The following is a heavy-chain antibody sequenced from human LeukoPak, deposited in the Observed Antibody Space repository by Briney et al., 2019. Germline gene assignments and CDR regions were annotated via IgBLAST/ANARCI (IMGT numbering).Heavy chain of an antibody. V-gene: IGHV3-30*04. J-gene: IGHJ5*02. CDR1: GCTFSSYA. Sequence: GGSLRLSCGASGCTFSSYAMRWVRQAPGKGLEWVAATSYDGSDKYYADSVKRRSTIFSDNNNNTLYLQSTVPAAEDTALYYCARRGLTAAGTPDWLDPWGQGTLVTVSS. CDR2: TSYDGSDK. CDR3: ARRGLTAAGTPDWLDP. D-gene: IGHD6-13*01.